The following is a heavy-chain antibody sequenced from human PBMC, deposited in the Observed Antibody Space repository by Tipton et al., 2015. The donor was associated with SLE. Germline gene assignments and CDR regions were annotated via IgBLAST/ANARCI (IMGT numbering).Heavy chain of an antibody. CDR3: ARVSKEVGATEE. V-gene: IGHV3-7*03. CDR2: IKQDGSEK. Sequence: GSLRLSCAASGFTFSSYWKSWVRQAPGKGLEWVANIKQDGSEKYYVDSVKGRFTISRDNAKNSLYLQMNSLRAEDTAVYYCARVSKEVGATEEWGQGTLVTVSS. D-gene: IGHD1-26*01. CDR1: GFTFSSYW. J-gene: IGHJ4*02.